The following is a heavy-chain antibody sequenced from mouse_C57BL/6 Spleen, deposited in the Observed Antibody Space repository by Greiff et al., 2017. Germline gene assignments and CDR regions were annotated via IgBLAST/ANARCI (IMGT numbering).Heavy chain of an antibody. CDR1: GYTFTSYW. CDR2: IDPSYSYT. Sequence: VQLQQPGAELVMPGASVKLSCKASGYTFTSYWMHWVKQRPGQGLEWIGEIDPSYSYTNYNQKFKGKSTLTVDKSSSTASMQLSSLTSEDSAVYYCARGAYYSNYVYFDYWGQGTTLTVSS. V-gene: IGHV1-69*01. CDR3: ARGAYYSNYVYFDY. D-gene: IGHD2-5*01. J-gene: IGHJ2*01.